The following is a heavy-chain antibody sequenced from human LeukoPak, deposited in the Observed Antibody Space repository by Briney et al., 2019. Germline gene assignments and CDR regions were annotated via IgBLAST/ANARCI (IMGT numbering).Heavy chain of an antibody. V-gene: IGHV1-2*02. CDR1: GYTFTGYY. J-gene: IGHJ4*02. CDR3: ARCDYDSGAYSYDN. CDR2: INPKSGGT. D-gene: IGHD3-22*01. Sequence: ASVKVSCKTSGYTFTGYYVHWVRQAPGQGLEWMGWINPKSGGTNYAQKFLGRVTMTRDTSISAAHMELSRLRSDDTAVYYCARCDYDSGAYSYDNWGQGTLVTVSS.